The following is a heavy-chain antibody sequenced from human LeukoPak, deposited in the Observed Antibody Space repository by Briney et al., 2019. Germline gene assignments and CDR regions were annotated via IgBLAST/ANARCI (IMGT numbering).Heavy chain of an antibody. CDR3: AAHSDIVKVPAAWSYYFYGMDV. D-gene: IGHD3-9*01. CDR1: GGSVTSGGYY. V-gene: IGHV4-31*03. CDR2: ISHSGST. J-gene: IGHJ6*02. Sequence: SETLSLTCTVPGGSVTSGGYYWSWIRQHPGKGLEWIGYISHSGSTYYIPSLKSRLTISLDTSKNQFSLRLSSVTAADTAVYYCAAHSDIVKVPAAWSYYFYGMDVWGQGTTVTVSS.